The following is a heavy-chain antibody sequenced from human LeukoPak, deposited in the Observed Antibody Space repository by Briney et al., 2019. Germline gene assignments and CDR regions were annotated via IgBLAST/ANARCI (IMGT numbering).Heavy chain of an antibody. CDR2: IIPIFGTA. D-gene: IGHD3-3*01. CDR3: ARGSYDFWSGYSFAY. J-gene: IGHJ4*02. V-gene: IGHV1-69*05. CDR1: GGTFSSYA. Sequence: ASVKVSCKASGGTFSSYAISWVRQAPGQGLEWMGGIIPIFGTANYAQKFQGRVTITTDESTSTAYMELSSLRSEDTAVYYCARGSYDFWSGYSFAYWGQGTLVTVSS.